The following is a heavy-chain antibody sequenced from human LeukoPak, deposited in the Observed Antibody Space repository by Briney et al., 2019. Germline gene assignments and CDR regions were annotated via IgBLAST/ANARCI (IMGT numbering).Heavy chain of an antibody. CDR3: ARGGWFFSVTARIRVWFDP. Sequence: PSETLSLTCTVSGGSISSSSYYWGWIRQPPGKGLEWIGSIYYSGSTYYNPSLKSRVTISVDTSKNQFSLKLSSVTAADTAVYYCARGGWFFSVTARIRVWFDPWGQGTLVTVPS. D-gene: IGHD6-19*01. CDR2: IYYSGST. J-gene: IGHJ5*02. V-gene: IGHV4-39*01. CDR1: GGSISSSSYY.